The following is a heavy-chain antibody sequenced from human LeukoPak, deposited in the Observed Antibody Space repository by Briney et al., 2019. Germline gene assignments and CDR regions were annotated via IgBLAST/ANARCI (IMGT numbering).Heavy chain of an antibody. CDR3: ARELRGARYYYYMDV. J-gene: IGHJ6*03. D-gene: IGHD4/OR15-4a*01. CDR2: IYTSGST. V-gene: IGHV4-4*07. Sequence: PSETLSLTCTVSGGSISSYYWGWIRQPAGKGLEWIGRIYTSGSTNYNPSLKSRVTMSVDTSKNQFSLKLSSVTAADTAVYYCARELRGARYYYYMDVWGKGTTVTVSS. CDR1: GGSISSYY.